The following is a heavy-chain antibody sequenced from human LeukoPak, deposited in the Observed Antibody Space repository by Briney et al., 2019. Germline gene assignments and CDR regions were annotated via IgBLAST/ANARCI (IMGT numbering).Heavy chain of an antibody. CDR2: IHNDGST. CDR1: GFIVSSNY. D-gene: IGHD4-17*01. J-gene: IGHJ5*02. CDR3: AKSLDYGDYVGWFDP. V-gene: IGHV3-53*01. Sequence: PGGSLRLSCAASGFIVSSNYMTWVRQAPGEGLEWVSVIHNDGSTYYTDSVKGRFTISRDNSKNTLYLQMNSLRAEDTAVYYCAKSLDYGDYVGWFDPWGQRTLVTVSS.